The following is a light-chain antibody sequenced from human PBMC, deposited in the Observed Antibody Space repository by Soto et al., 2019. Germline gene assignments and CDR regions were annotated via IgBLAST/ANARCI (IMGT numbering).Light chain of an antibody. CDR1: SSNIGTNA. CDR3: AAWDGRRDGFWV. J-gene: IGLJ3*02. Sequence: QSVLTQPPSASGTPGQRVTMSCSGSSSNIGTNAVIWFQQLPGTAPKLLIYNNYQRPSGVPDRFSGSTSGTSGSLASSGLQAEDGADYYCAAWDGRRDGFWVFGGGTKGTVL. V-gene: IGLV1-44*01. CDR2: NNY.